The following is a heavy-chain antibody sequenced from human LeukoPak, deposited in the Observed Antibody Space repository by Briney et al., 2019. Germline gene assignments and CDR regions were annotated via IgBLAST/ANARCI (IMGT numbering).Heavy chain of an antibody. CDR2: VSHTGAT. D-gene: IGHD1-26*01. V-gene: IGHV4-59*01. CDR1: GASMNGYF. J-gene: IGHJ3*01. Sequence: SETLSLTCSVSGASMNGYFWNWFRQTPEKGLEWIGYVSHTGATTSNPTLKSRVSITIDTSKSQISLTMTSVTAADSALYYCARDRRGSFYTFDLWGPGTIVSVS. CDR3: ARDRRGSFYTFDL.